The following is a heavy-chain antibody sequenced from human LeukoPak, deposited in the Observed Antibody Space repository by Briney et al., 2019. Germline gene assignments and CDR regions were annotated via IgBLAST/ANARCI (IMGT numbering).Heavy chain of an antibody. Sequence: ASETLSLTCTVSGGSISSYYWSWIRQPPGKGLEWIGYIYYSGSTNYNPSLKSRVTISVDTSKNQFSLKLSSVTAADTAVYYCARDGVGADYMDYWGQGTLVTVSS. V-gene: IGHV4-59*01. D-gene: IGHD1-26*01. CDR3: ARDGVGADYMDY. CDR2: IYYSGST. CDR1: GGSISSYY. J-gene: IGHJ4*02.